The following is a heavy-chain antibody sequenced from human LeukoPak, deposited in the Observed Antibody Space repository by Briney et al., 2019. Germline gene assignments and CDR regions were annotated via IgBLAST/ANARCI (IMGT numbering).Heavy chain of an antibody. Sequence: GGSLRLSCAASGFSFSGSAMHWVRQAPGTGLEWVGRIRSQATSYATSYGESVKGRFTISRDDSKNTAYLHMNSPRTEDTAVYYCTSQESTPGYWGQGTLVTVSS. D-gene: IGHD5/OR15-5a*01. CDR3: TSQESTPGY. J-gene: IGHJ4*02. V-gene: IGHV3-73*01. CDR1: GFSFSGSA. CDR2: IRSQATSYAT.